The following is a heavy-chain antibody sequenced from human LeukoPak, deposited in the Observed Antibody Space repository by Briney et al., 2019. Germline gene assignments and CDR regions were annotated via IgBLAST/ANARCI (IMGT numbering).Heavy chain of an antibody. Sequence: GGSLRLSCAASGFTFSSYWMYWVRQAPGKGLEWVANINKDGSHKYYVDSVEGRFTISRDNAKNSLYLQMNSLRVEDTGVYYCAPKGSGSPPDWGQGTLVTVSS. CDR1: GFTFSSYW. D-gene: IGHD3-10*01. CDR2: INKDGSHK. J-gene: IGHJ4*02. CDR3: APKGSGSPPD. V-gene: IGHV3-7*01.